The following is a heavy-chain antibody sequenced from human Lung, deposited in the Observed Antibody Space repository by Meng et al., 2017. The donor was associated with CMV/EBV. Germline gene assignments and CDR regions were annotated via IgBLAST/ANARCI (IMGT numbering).Heavy chain of an antibody. CDR3: ARDLEY. J-gene: IGHJ4*02. CDR1: GGSISSSTYY. V-gene: IGHV4-39*07. Sequence: QLQLQESGPGLVRPSETLSLTCSVSGGSISSSTYYWAWIRQPPGKGLEWIGSLYDSGSTYYHPSLKSRVTISVDTSKTYFSLKLRSVTAVDTAVYYCARDLEYWGQGTLVTVSS. D-gene: IGHD1-1*01. CDR2: LYDSGST.